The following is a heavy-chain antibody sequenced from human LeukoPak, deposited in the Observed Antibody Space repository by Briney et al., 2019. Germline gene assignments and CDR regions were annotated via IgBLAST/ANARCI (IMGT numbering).Heavy chain of an antibody. D-gene: IGHD3-10*01. CDR2: TYYRSKWYN. V-gene: IGHV6-1*01. J-gene: IGHJ4*02. CDR3: ARERPSSVEWFGELSHTEGFDY. CDR1: GDSVSSNSAA. Sequence: SQTLSLTCAISGDSVSSNSAAWNWIRQSPSRGLEWLGRTYYRSKWYNDYAVSVKSRITINPDTSKNQFSLQLNSVTPEDTAVYYCARERPSSVEWFGELSHTEGFDYWGQGTLVTVSS.